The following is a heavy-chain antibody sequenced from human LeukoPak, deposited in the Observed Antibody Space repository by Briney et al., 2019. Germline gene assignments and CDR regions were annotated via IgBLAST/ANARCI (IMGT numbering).Heavy chain of an antibody. V-gene: IGHV3-48*04. CDR1: GFTSSSYT. CDR3: ARGRSGWSPYYYYGMDV. J-gene: IGHJ6*02. Sequence: GGSLRLSCAASGFTSSSYTMNWVRQPPGKGLEWVSNIGTSSTTIYYADSVKGRFTISRDNAKNSLYLQMNSLRAEDTAVYYCARGRSGWSPYYYYGMDVWGQGTTVTVSS. CDR2: IGTSSTTI. D-gene: IGHD6-19*01.